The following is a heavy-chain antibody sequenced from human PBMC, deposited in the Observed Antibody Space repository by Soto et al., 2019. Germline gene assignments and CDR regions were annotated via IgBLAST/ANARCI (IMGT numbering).Heavy chain of an antibody. Sequence: QVLLVQSGAEMKQPGSSVSVSCKASGDSFTNYAFTWVRQAPGQGPEWLGGIILALGTPHYSQRFQGRLTITADESSSTVYMEFGSPRLDDTAVYYCGRYCTNTKCRGGYYLDLWGQGTLLTVSS. CDR2: IILALGTP. D-gene: IGHD2-8*01. J-gene: IGHJ5*02. CDR1: GDSFTNYA. V-gene: IGHV1-69*01. CDR3: GRYCTNTKCRGGYYLDL.